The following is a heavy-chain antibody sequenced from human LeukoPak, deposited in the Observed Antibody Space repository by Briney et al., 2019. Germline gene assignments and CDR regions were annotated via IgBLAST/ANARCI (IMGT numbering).Heavy chain of an antibody. V-gene: IGHV4-38-2*02. D-gene: IGHD1-26*01. Sequence: SETLYLTCTVSGYSISSGYYWGWIRQPPGKGLEWIGSIYHSGSTYYNPSLKSRVTISVDKSKNQFSLKLSSVTAADTAVYYCARESVGAKDYWGQGTLVTVSS. CDR3: ARESVGAKDY. CDR2: IYHSGST. CDR1: GYSISSGYY. J-gene: IGHJ4*02.